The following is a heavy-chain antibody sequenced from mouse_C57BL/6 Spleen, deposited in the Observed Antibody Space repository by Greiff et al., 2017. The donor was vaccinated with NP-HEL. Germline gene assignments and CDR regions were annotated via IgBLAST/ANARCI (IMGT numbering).Heavy chain of an antibody. CDR2: IDPETGGT. J-gene: IGHJ1*03. Sequence: VQLQESGAELVRPGASVTLSCKASGYTFTDYEMHWVKQTPVHGLEWIGAIDPETGGTASNQKFKGKAILTADKSSSTAYMELRSLTSEDSAVYYCTRRYYGSGWYFDVWGTGTTVTVSS. CDR1: GYTFTDYE. V-gene: IGHV1-15*01. D-gene: IGHD1-1*01. CDR3: TRRYYGSGWYFDV.